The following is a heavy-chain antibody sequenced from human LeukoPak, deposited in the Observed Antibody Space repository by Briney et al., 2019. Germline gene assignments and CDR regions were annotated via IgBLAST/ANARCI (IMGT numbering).Heavy chain of an antibody. Sequence: PGGSLRLSCAASGFTFSSYGMHWVRRAPGKGLEWVAVIWYDGSNKYYADSVKGRFTISRDNSKNTLYLQIHSLRPEDTALYYCVKGVVAYCDGDCHSRTALGHWGQGTLVTVSS. D-gene: IGHD2-21*02. CDR3: VKGVVAYCDGDCHSRTALGH. V-gene: IGHV3-30*02. J-gene: IGHJ4*02. CDR2: IWYDGSNK. CDR1: GFTFSSYG.